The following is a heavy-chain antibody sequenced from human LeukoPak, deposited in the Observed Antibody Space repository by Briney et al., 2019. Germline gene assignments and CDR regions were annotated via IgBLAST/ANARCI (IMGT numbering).Heavy chain of an antibody. D-gene: IGHD7-27*01. Sequence: PGRSLRLSCAASGFTFSSYGMHWVRQAPGKGLEWVAVIWYDGSNKYYADSVKGRFTISRDNSKNTLYLQMNSLRAEDTAVYYCARESGAGDYYFDDWGQGTLVTVSS. CDR2: IWYDGSNK. J-gene: IGHJ4*01. CDR3: ARESGAGDYYFDD. CDR1: GFTFSSYG. V-gene: IGHV3-33*01.